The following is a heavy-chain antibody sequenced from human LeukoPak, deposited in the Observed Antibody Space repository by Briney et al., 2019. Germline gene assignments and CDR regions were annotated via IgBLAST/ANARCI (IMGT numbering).Heavy chain of an antibody. J-gene: IGHJ4*02. CDR1: GDSISSYY. Sequence: PSETLSLTCTVSGDSISSYYWSWIRQPPGKGLEWIGYIYDSGKTNYNASLISRVTISVDTSKNQFSLKLTSVTPADTAAYYCARGGGTLDYWGQGTLVTVSS. V-gene: IGHV4-59*01. D-gene: IGHD3-16*01. CDR2: IYDSGKT. CDR3: ARGGGTLDY.